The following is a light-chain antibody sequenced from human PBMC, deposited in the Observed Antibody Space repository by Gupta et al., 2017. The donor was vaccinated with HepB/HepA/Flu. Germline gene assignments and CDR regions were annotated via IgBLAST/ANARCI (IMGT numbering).Light chain of an antibody. J-gene: IGKJ1*01. CDR3: QQYGSSPTWT. Sequence: TQSPGTLSLSTGERATLSCRASQSVSSSYLAWYQQKPGQSPRLLIYGASSRATGIPDRFSGSGSGTDFTLTISRLEPEDFAVYYCQQYGSSPTWTFGQGTKVEIK. V-gene: IGKV3-20*01. CDR1: QSVSSSY. CDR2: GAS.